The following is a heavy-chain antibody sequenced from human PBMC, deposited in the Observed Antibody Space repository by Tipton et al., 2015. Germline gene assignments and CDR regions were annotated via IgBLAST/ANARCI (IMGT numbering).Heavy chain of an antibody. J-gene: IGHJ6*02. CDR3: ARDLEHGMDV. CDR2: TYYRSKWYN. Sequence: PGLVKPSQTLSLTCAISGDSVSSNSATWNWIRQSPSRGLEWLGRTYYRSKWYNDYPVSVNSRITINPDTSKNQFSLKMSSVTAADTAVYFCARDLEHGMDVWGQGTTVTVS. V-gene: IGHV6-1*01. CDR1: GDSVSSNSAT.